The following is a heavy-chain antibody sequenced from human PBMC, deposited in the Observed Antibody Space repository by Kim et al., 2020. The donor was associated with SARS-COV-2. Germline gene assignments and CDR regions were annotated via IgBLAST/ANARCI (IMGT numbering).Heavy chain of an antibody. J-gene: IGHJ4*02. D-gene: IGHD3-9*01. V-gene: IGHV3-9*01. Sequence: VKGRFTISRDNAKNSLYLQMNSLRAEDTALYYCAKSRADYDILTGYHFDYWGQGTLVTVSS. CDR3: AKSRADYDILTGYHFDY.